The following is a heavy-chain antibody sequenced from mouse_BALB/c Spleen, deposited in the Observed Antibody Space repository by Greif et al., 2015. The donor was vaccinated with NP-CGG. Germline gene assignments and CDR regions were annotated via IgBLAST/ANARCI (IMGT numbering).Heavy chain of an antibody. J-gene: IGHJ1*01. CDR1: GYTFTSYW. CDR3: ARGYGSYWYFDV. V-gene: IGHV1S41*01. D-gene: IGHD2-14*01. Sequence: DLVKPGASVKLSCKASGYTFTSYWINWIKQRPGQGLEWIGRIAPGSGSPYYNEMFKGRATRTVDTSASTAYIQLSSLSSEDSAVYFCARGYGSYWYFDVWGAGTTVTVSS. CDR2: IAPGSGSP.